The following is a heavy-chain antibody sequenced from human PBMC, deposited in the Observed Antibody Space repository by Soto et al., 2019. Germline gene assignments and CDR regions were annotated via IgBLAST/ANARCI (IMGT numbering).Heavy chain of an antibody. V-gene: IGHV3-23*01. CDR3: AKDREGGDY. CDR2: ISSSGGST. CDR1: GFTFSSYA. D-gene: IGHD1-26*01. Sequence: EVQLLESGGGLVQPGGSLRLSCAASGFTFSSYAMSWVRQAPRKGLDWVSCISSSGGSTYYADSVKGRFTISRDNSKNTLYLQMNSLRAEDTAIYYCAKDREGGDYWGQGALVTVSS. J-gene: IGHJ4*02.